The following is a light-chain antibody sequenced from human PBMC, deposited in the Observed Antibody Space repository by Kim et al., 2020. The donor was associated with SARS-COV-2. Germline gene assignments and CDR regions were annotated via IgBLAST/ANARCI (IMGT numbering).Light chain of an antibody. CDR1: SSDVGGYNY. CDR2: DVS. CDR3: SSYTSSSTRV. V-gene: IGLV2-14*03. Sequence: GQAITSSCPGTSSDVGGYNYVSWYQQHPGKDPKLMIYDVSNRPSGVSNRFSGSKSGNTASLTISGLQAEDEADYYCSSYTSSSTRVFGGGTQLTVL. J-gene: IGLJ3*02.